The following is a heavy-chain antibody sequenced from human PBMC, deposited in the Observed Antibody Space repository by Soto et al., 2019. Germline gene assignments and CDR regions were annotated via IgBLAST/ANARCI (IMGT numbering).Heavy chain of an antibody. CDR2: INHSGST. D-gene: IGHD2-15*01. V-gene: IGHV4-34*01. CDR3: ARYIFDY. Sequence: SETLSLTCAVYGGSFSGYYWSWIRQLPGKGLEWIGEINHSGSTNYNPSLKSRVTISVDTSKNQFSLKLSSVTAADTAVYYCARYIFDYWGQGTLVTVSS. J-gene: IGHJ4*02. CDR1: GGSFSGYY.